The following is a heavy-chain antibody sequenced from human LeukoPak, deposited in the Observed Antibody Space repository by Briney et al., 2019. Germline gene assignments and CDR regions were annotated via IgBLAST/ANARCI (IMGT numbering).Heavy chain of an antibody. Sequence: SETLSLTCAVYGGSFSGYYWSWIRQPPGKGLEWIGEINHSGSTNYNPSLKSRVTISVDTSKNQFSLKLSSVTAADTAVYYCARSVGATTASFDYWGQGTLVTVSS. CDR3: ARSVGATTASFDY. CDR1: GGSFSGYY. CDR2: INHSGST. V-gene: IGHV4-34*01. D-gene: IGHD1-26*01. J-gene: IGHJ4*02.